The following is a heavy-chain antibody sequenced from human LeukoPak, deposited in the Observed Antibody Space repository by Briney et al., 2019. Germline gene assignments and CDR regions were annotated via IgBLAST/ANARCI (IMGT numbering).Heavy chain of an antibody. V-gene: IGHV3-66*02. Sequence: HPGGSLRLSCAASGFTVSSNYMSWVRQAPGKGLEWVSVIYSGGSTYYADSVKGRFTISRDNPKNTLYLQMNSLRAEDTAVYYCARLEYSSTGNYWGQGTLVTVSS. CDR1: GFTVSSNY. J-gene: IGHJ4*02. CDR2: IYSGGST. D-gene: IGHD6-6*01. CDR3: ARLEYSSTGNY.